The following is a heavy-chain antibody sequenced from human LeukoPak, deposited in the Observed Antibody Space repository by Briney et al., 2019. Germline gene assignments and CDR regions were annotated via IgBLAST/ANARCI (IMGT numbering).Heavy chain of an antibody. CDR3: ARHRADSSSPLDY. CDR2: IYPGDSDT. CDR1: GYSFTSYW. J-gene: IGHJ4*02. V-gene: IGHV5-51*01. D-gene: IGHD6-13*01. Sequence: GESLKISCKGSGYSFTSYWIGWVRQMPGKGLEWMAIIYPGDSDTRYSPSFQGQVTISADKSISTAYLQWRSLKASDTAMYYCARHRADSSSPLDYWGQGTLVTVSS.